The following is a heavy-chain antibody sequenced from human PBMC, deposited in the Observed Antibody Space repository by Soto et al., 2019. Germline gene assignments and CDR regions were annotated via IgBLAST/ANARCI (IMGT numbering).Heavy chain of an antibody. CDR3: ARVAARQKAYY. D-gene: IGHD6-6*01. V-gene: IGHV3-7*05. CDR1: GFTFSSYW. Sequence: EVELVESGGDLVQPGGSLRLSCAASGFTFSSYWMSWVRQAPGKGLEWVANIKQDGSEKYYVDSVKGRFTVSRHNAKNPLYLQMNSLRAEDTAVYYCARVAARQKAYYWGQGNLVTVSS. CDR2: IKQDGSEK. J-gene: IGHJ4*02.